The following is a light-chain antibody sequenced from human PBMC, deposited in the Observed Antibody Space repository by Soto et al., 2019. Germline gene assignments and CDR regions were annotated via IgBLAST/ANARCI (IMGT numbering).Light chain of an antibody. Sequence: EIVLTQSPGTLSLSPGERATLSCRASQSVSSSYLAWYQQKPGQAPRLLIYGASSRATGIPDRFSGSGSGTDFTLTCSRLEPEDFAVYYCQQYGSSPRITFGQGTRLEIK. V-gene: IGKV3-20*01. CDR1: QSVSSSY. CDR2: GAS. CDR3: QQYGSSPRIT. J-gene: IGKJ5*01.